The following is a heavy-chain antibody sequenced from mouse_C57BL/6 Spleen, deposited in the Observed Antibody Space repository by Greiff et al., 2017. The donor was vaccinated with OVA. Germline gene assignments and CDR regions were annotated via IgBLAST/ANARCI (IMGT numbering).Heavy chain of an antibody. J-gene: IGHJ4*01. CDR3: ARDGYPPYYYAMDY. D-gene: IGHD2-3*01. V-gene: IGHV1-54*01. CDR1: GYAFTNYL. Sequence: VQLVESGAELVRPGTSVKVSCKASGYAFTNYLIEWVKQRPGQGLEWIGVINPGSGGTNYNEKFKGKATLTADKSSSTAYMQLSSLTSEDSAVYFCARDGYPPYYYAMDYWGQGTSVTVSS. CDR2: INPGSGGT.